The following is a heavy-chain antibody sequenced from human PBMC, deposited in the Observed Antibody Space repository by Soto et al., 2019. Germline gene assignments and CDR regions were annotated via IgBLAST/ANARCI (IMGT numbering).Heavy chain of an antibody. D-gene: IGHD3-10*01. V-gene: IGHV4-59*01. Sequence: SETLSLTCTVSGGSISSYYWSWIRQPPGKGLEWIGYIYYSGSTNYNPSHKSRVTISVDTSKNQFSLKLSSVPAADTGVYYCARGRNTGDYWGQGTLVTVSS. CDR1: GGSISSYY. CDR3: ARGRNTGDY. CDR2: IYYSGST. J-gene: IGHJ4*02.